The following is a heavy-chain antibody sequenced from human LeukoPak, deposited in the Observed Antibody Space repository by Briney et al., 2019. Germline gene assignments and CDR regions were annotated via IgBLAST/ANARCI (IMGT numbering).Heavy chain of an antibody. V-gene: IGHV3-7*01. CDR1: GFTFSNYW. Sequence: GGSLRLSCVASGFTFSNYWMSWVRQAPGKGLEWVANIKQDGSEKYYVDSVKGRFTISRDNARNSLYVQMNSLRAADTAVYYCARVRYTSTWYPMDVWGKGTTVTISS. D-gene: IGHD6-13*01. J-gene: IGHJ6*03. CDR2: IKQDGSEK. CDR3: ARVRYTSTWYPMDV.